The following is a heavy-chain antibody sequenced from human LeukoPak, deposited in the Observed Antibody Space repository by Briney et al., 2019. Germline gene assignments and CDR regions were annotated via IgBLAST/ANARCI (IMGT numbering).Heavy chain of an antibody. V-gene: IGHV1-2*02. D-gene: IGHD3-9*01. CDR2: INPNSGGT. J-gene: IGHJ4*02. CDR1: GYTFTAYY. Sequence: GASVKVSCKASGYTFTAYYMHWVRQAPGQGLEWMGWINPNSGGTNYAQKFQGRVTMTRDTSISTAYMELRRLTSDDTAVYYCARDFEGYYFDYWGQGTLVTVSS. CDR3: ARDFEGYYFDY.